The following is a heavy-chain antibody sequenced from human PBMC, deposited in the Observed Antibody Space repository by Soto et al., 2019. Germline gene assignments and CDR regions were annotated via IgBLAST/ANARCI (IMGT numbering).Heavy chain of an antibody. J-gene: IGHJ5*02. V-gene: IGHV4-30-2*01. CDR1: GGSISNYS. CDR3: ARVTDR. CDR2: IYHSGST. Sequence: SETLSLTCIVSGGSISNYSWSWIRQPPGKGLEWIGYIYHSGSTYYNPSLKSRVTISVDRSKNQFSLKLSSVTAADTAVYYCARVTDRWGQGTLVTVSS.